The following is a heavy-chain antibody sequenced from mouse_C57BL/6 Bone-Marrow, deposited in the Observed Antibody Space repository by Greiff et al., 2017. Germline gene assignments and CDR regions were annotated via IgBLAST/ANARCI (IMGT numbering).Heavy chain of an antibody. CDR3: TPHYYAMDY. CDR1: GFTIKDYY. V-gene: IGHV14-4*01. Sequence: VQLQQSGAELVRPGASVKLSCTASGFTIKDYYMHWVKQRPEQGLEWIGWIDPENGDTEYASKFQGKATITADTSSNTAYLQLSSLTSEDTAVYYCTPHYYAMDYWGQGTSVTVSS. J-gene: IGHJ4*01. CDR2: IDPENGDT.